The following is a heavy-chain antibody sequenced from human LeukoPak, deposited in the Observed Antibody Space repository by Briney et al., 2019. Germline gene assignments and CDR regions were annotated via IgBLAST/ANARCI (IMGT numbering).Heavy chain of an antibody. V-gene: IGHV3-48*03. CDR2: VGSSGRSI. D-gene: IGHD3-10*01. Sequence: GGSLRLSCVGSGFNFSSYEMNWVRQAPGKGLEWVSYVGSSGRSIYYADSVKRRFISSRDKSKNSLSLQMNSLRVEDTAVYYCAREAGTAFDLWGQGTTVTVSS. CDR3: AREAGTAFDL. J-gene: IGHJ3*01. CDR1: GFNFSSYE.